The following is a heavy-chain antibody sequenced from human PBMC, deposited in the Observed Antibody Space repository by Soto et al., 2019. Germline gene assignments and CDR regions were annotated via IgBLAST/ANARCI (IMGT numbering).Heavy chain of an antibody. CDR1: GGSISNTDFY. J-gene: IGHJ4*02. CDR2: IYYGGNT. CDR3: ARDGSCYSCGA. Sequence: SETLSLTCSVSGGSISNTDFYWGWFRQPPGKGLEWIASIYYGGNTHYNPSLKSRVAISVDTSKNQFSLKLSSVTAADTAVYSCARDGSCYSCGAWAPGTLVTVSS. V-gene: IGHV4-39*01. D-gene: IGHD2-15*01.